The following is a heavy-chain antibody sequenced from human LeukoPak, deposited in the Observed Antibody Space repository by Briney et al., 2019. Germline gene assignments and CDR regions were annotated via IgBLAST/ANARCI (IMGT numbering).Heavy chain of an antibody. D-gene: IGHD6-19*01. CDR1: GGSISSYY. CDR2: MHYSGST. Sequence: SSETLSLTCSVSGGSISSYYWSWIRQPPGKGLEWIGYMHYSGSTKYNPSLKSRVTISVDTSKNQFSLKLSSVTAADTAVYYCARERTIAVAGTSVFDPWGQGTLVTVSA. J-gene: IGHJ5*02. CDR3: ARERTIAVAGTSVFDP. V-gene: IGHV4-59*01.